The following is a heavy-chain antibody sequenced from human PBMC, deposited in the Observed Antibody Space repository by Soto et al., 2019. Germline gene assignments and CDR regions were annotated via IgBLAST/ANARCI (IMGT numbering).Heavy chain of an antibody. V-gene: IGHV3-23*01. CDR2: ISGSGGST. Sequence: PGGSLRLSCAASGFTFSSYAMSWVRQAPGKGLEWVSAISGSGGSTYYADSVKGRFTISRDNSKNTLYLQMNSLRAEDTAFYYCAKDGFVVSGSYYLPLYYYYYGMDVWGQGTTVTVSS. D-gene: IGHD3-10*01. CDR1: GFTFSSYA. CDR3: AKDGFVVSGSYYLPLYYYYYGMDV. J-gene: IGHJ6*02.